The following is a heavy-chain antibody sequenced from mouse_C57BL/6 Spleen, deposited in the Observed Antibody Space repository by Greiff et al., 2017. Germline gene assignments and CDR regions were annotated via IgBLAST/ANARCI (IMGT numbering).Heavy chain of an antibody. D-gene: IGHD2-5*01. Sequence: EVKLMESGGGLVKPGGSLKLSCAASGFTFSDYGMHWVRQAPEQGLEWVAYISTGSSTIYYADTVKGRFTITRDNAKNTLFVQLTSLRSEDTAMDYCARSGDSNCAYAMDYWGQGTSVTVSS. CDR1: GFTFSDYG. V-gene: IGHV5-17*01. J-gene: IGHJ4*01. CDR2: ISTGSSTI. CDR3: ARSGDSNCAYAMDY.